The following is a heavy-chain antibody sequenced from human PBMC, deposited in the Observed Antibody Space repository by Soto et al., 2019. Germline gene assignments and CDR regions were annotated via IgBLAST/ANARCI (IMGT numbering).Heavy chain of an antibody. D-gene: IGHD3-22*01. V-gene: IGHV1-8*01. CDR3: ARPLVPDSTDPFDI. Sequence: QVHLVQSGAEVKKPGASVKVSCKASGYTFTTNDINWVRQATGQGLEWIGWMNPISGNTGYAHKFRGRVTLTRDTSIRTAYMEMSSLRSEDTAVYYCARPLVPDSTDPFDIWGQGTMVTVSS. CDR2: MNPISGNT. J-gene: IGHJ3*02. CDR1: GYTFTTND.